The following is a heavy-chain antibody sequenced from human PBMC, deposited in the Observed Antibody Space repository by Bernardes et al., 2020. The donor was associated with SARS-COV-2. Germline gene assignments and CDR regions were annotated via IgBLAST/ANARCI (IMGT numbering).Heavy chain of an antibody. D-gene: IGHD3-22*01. CDR3: ARELPNYYDSSGHYYYGMDV. J-gene: IGHJ6*02. CDR1: GLTVSSYY. CDR2: IYTGGTT. Sequence: GGSLRLSCAASGLTVSSYYMTWVRQAPGQGLEWVSVIYTGGTTFYARSVKGRFTISRDNSKNTLYLQMNSLRAEDTAVYYCARELPNYYDSSGHYYYGMDVWGQGTTVTVSS. V-gene: IGHV3-66*02.